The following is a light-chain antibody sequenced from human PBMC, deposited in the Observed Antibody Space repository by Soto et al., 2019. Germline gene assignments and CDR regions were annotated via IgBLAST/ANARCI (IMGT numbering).Light chain of an antibody. J-gene: IGLJ1*01. CDR3: SSFTSSTTYV. Sequence: QSVLTQCASVSGSPGQSITISCTGTSSDVGNYNYVSWYQQHPGEVPKLIIFNVNNRPSGVSNRFSGSKSGNTASLTISGLQAEDEADYYCSSFTSSTTYVFGTGTKVTVL. CDR1: SSDVGNYNY. CDR2: NVN. V-gene: IGLV2-14*01.